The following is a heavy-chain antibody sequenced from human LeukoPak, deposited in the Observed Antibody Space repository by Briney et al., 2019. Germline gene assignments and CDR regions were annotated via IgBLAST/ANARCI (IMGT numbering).Heavy chain of an antibody. J-gene: IGHJ5*02. CDR3: ARLGDSSP. CDR1: GFTFSNYA. V-gene: IGHV3-30*04. CDR2: ISYDGSNK. D-gene: IGHD3-16*01. Sequence: GRSLRLSCAASGFTFSNYAMHWVRQAPGKGLEWVAVISYDGSNKYYTDSVKGRFTISRDNSKNTLYLQMNSLRAEDTAVYYCARLGDSSPWGQGTLVTVSS.